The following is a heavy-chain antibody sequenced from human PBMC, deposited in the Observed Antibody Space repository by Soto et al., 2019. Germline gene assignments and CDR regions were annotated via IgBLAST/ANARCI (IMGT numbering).Heavy chain of an antibody. CDR2: MFYSGST. CDR3: IGLPYGNWFDP. J-gene: IGHJ5*02. V-gene: IGHV4-39*01. D-gene: IGHD4-17*01. Sequence: QLQLQESGPGLVKPSETLSLTCTVSGGSISSSSYYWGWIRQPPGKGLDWIGSMFYSGSTYYNPSLKSRVTISVDTSKNQFSLTLSSVTATDTAVYYCIGLPYGNWFDPWGQGTLVTVSS. CDR1: GGSISSSSYY.